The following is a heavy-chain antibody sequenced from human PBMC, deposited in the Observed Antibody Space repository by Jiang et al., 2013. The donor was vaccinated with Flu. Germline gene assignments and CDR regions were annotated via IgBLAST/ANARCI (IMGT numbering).Heavy chain of an antibody. Sequence: GSGLVKPSQTLSLTCTVSGGSISSGGYYWSWIRQHPGKGLEWIGYIYYSGSTYYNPSLKSRVTISVDTSKNQFSLKLSSVTAADTAVYYCARLFPPGGKGSRAFDIWGQGTMVTVSS. CDR1: GGSISSGGYY. CDR2: IYYSGST. V-gene: IGHV4-31*03. D-gene: IGHD4-23*01. J-gene: IGHJ3*02. CDR3: ARLFPPGGKGSRAFDI.